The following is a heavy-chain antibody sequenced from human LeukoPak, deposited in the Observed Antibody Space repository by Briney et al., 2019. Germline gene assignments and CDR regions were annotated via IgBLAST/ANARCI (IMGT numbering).Heavy chain of an antibody. J-gene: IGHJ4*02. CDR2: IYHSGST. D-gene: IGHD4-23*01. V-gene: IGHV4-30-2*01. CDR1: GGSISSGGYY. CDR3: AGSFRLHVVTYDY. Sequence: SSETLSLTCTVSGGSISSGGYYWSWIRQPPGKGLEWIGYIYHSGSTYYNPSLKSRVTISVDTSKNQFSLKLSSVTAADTAVYYCAGSFRLHVVTYDYWGQGTLVTVSS.